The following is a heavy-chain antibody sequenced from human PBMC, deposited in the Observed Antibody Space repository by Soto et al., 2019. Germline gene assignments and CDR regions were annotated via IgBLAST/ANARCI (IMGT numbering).Heavy chain of an antibody. J-gene: IGHJ4*02. D-gene: IGHD3-10*01. CDR1: GFTFSSYA. CDR3: ERRKEGVGTLNY. CDR2: ISYDGNNK. V-gene: IGHV3-30-3*01. Sequence: AGGSLRLSCAASGFTFSSYAMHWVRQAPGKGLEWVAVISYDGNNKYYADSVKGRFTISRDNAKSTLYLQMTSLRAEDTAVYYWERRKEGVGTLNYWGRETLVTFS.